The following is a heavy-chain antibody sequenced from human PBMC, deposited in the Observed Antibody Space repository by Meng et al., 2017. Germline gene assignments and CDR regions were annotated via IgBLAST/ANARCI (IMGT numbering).Heavy chain of an antibody. CDR3: ASSGYSYGYRFDY. V-gene: IGHV4-34*01. CDR2: TNHSGST. Sequence: QLHPPQWGAGLFKPSAPLAPPCACSGGAFSGYYWSGHPQPPGKGLECIGETNHSGSTNYTPSLKSRVPISVDTSKNQFSLKLSSVTAADTAVYYCASSGYSYGYRFDYWGQGTLVTVSS. D-gene: IGHD5-18*01. J-gene: IGHJ4*02. CDR1: GGAFSGYY.